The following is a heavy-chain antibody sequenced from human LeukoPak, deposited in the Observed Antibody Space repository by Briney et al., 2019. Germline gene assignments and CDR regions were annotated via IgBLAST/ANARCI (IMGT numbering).Heavy chain of an antibody. V-gene: IGHV1-2*02. CDR1: GYTFTGYY. J-gene: IGHJ4*02. D-gene: IGHD1-20*01. CDR3: ARGRAYNWNPSFAY. CDR2: INPNSGGT. Sequence: ASVNVSCKASGYTFTGYYMHWVPQAPGQGLEWMGWINPNSGGTNYAQKCQDRVTMTRHTSISTAYMELSSLRSEHTAVYYCARGRAYNWNPSFAYWGQGPLVTVSS.